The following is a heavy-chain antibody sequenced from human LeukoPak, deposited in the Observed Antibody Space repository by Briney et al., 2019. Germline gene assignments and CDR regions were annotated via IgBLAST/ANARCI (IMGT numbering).Heavy chain of an antibody. V-gene: IGHV1-2*02. D-gene: IGHD3-16*01. CDR3: AREGVAQENWFDP. J-gene: IGHJ5*02. CDR2: INPNSGGT. Sequence: GGSVEVSFKGFGYTLPRHHMHWGRQAPGQRAGWVGWINPNSGGTNYAQKFQGRVTMTRDTSISTAYMELSRLRSDDTAVYYCAREGVAQENWFDPWGLGTLVTVSS. CDR1: GYTLPRHH.